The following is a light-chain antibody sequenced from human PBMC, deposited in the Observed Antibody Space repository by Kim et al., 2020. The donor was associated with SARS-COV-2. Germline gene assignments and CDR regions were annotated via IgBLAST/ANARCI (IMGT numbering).Light chain of an antibody. J-gene: IGKJ4*01. Sequence: PGARATRSCRASQSVSSNLAWYQQKPGQAPRLLIYGASTRATGVPARFSGSGSGTEFTLTISSLQSEDFAVYYCQQYDNWPSLTFGGGTKVDIK. CDR1: QSVSSN. V-gene: IGKV3-15*01. CDR3: QQYDNWPSLT. CDR2: GAS.